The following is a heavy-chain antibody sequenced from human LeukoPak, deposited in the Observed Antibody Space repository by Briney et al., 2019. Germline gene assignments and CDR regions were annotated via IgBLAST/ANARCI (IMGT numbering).Heavy chain of an antibody. CDR1: GFIFNSYG. CDR2: IWYDGSNK. V-gene: IGHV3-33*01. Sequence: QPGGSLRLSCAASGFIFNSYGMHWVRQAPGKGLEWVALIWYDGSNKYYTDSVKGRFTISRDNSKNTLYLEMNSLRAEDTAIYYCARERPRGNSQFDYWGQGTLVTVSS. D-gene: IGHD2/OR15-2a*01. J-gene: IGHJ4*02. CDR3: ARERPRGNSQFDY.